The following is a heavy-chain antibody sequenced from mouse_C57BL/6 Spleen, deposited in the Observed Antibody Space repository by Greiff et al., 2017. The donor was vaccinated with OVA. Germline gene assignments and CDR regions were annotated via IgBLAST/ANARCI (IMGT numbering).Heavy chain of an antibody. CDR3: TKLYGSSFRFAY. V-gene: IGHV14-4*01. Sequence: EVQLQESGAELVRPGASVKLSCTASGFNIKDDYMHWVKQRPEQGLEWIGWIDPENGDTEYASKFQGKATITADTSSNTAYLQLSSLTSEDTAVYYCTKLYGSSFRFAYWGQGTLVTVSA. CDR1: GFNIKDDY. CDR2: IDPENGDT. J-gene: IGHJ3*01. D-gene: IGHD1-1*01.